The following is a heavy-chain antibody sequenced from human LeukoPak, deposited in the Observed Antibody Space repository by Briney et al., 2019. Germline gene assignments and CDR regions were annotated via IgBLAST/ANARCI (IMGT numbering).Heavy chain of an antibody. CDR2: IYYSGST. J-gene: IGHJ4*02. V-gene: IGHV4-59*08. CDR3: ARYSGSFFDY. D-gene: IGHD3-10*01. CDR1: GGSVSGYY. Sequence: PSETLSLTCTVSGGSVSGYYWSWIRQPPGKGLEWIAYIYYSGSTNYNPSLKSRVTISVDTSKNQFSLRLGSVTAADMAVYYCARYSGSFFDYWGQGTLVTVSS.